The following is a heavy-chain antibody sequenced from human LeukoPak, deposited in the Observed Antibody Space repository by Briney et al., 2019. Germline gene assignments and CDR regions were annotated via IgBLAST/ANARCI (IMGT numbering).Heavy chain of an antibody. V-gene: IGHV3-23*01. CDR1: GFTLSSYA. J-gene: IGHJ6*03. D-gene: IGHD4-17*01. CDR3: AKDRDHYGDYVGYYYMDV. CDR2: ISGSGGIT. Sequence: GGSLRLSCAASGFTLSSYAMSWVRQALRKGLEWVSAISGSGGITYYADSVKGRFTISRDNSKNTLYLQMNSLRAEDTAVYYCAKDRDHYGDYVGYYYMDVWGKGTTVTVSS.